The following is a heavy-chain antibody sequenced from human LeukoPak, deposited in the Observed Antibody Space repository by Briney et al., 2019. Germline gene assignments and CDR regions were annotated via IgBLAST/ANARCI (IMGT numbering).Heavy chain of an antibody. CDR2: IYNDGTT. V-gene: IGHV3-53*05. CDR1: GFTVSSNY. CDR3: AKAFTYYYGSGIGY. J-gene: IGHJ4*02. D-gene: IGHD3-10*01. Sequence: GGSLRLSCAASGFTVSSNYMSWVRQAPGKGLEWVSVIYNDGTTYYADSVKGRFTISRDNSKNTLYLQMNSLRAEDTALYYCAKAFTYYYGSGIGYWGQGTLVTVSS.